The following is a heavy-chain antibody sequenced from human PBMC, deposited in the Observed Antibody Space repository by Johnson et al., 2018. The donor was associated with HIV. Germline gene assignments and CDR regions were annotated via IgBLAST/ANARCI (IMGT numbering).Heavy chain of an antibody. Sequence: VQVVESAGGLVQPGGSLRLSCTASGFSVSSYYMTWVRQTPVKGLEWVSVIFSGGTTYYADSVKGRFTISRDNSKNTLYLQMDSLRTEDTAVYYCARACRDGYTCDVYDIWGRGTMVTVSS. V-gene: IGHV3-66*01. D-gene: IGHD5-24*01. J-gene: IGHJ3*02. CDR1: GFSVSSYY. CDR3: ARACRDGYTCDVYDI. CDR2: IFSGGTT.